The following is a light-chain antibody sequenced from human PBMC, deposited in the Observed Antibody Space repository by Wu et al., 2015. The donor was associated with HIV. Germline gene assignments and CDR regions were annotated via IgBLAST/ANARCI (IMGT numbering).Light chain of an antibody. J-gene: IGKJ2*01. CDR2: VHP. CDR3: QQYGSSPYT. Sequence: CRASQXVSSSYVAWYQXKSAGLPGSSYMVHPAEPLAIPDRFRGSGSGTDFTLTISRLEPEDSAVYYCQQYGSSPYTFGQGTKLEIK. V-gene: IGKV3-20*01. CDR1: QXVSSSY.